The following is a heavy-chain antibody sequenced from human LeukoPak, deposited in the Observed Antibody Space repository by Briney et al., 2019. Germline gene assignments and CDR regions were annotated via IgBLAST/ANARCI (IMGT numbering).Heavy chain of an antibody. CDR2: ISVYSGKT. J-gene: IGHJ4*02. Sequence: ASVKVSCKASGYTFTSYGLSWLRQAPGQGVELMGWISVYSGKTHYAQELEDRVTMTTDTSTSTAYMELRSLRSDDTAVYYCARGYGGSYNLDYWGQGTLVTVSS. CDR1: GYTFTSYG. D-gene: IGHD1-26*01. V-gene: IGHV1-18*01. CDR3: ARGYGGSYNLDY.